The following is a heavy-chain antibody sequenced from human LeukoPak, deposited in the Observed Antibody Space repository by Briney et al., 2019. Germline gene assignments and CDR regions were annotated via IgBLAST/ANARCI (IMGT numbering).Heavy chain of an antibody. CDR2: ISPGGGTT. CDR3: AKDYLGGYSYGSPFDF. J-gene: IGHJ4*02. CDR1: GFAFGSEA. Sequence: GGSLRLSCAVSGFAFGSEAMSWVRQSPARGLEWVASISPGGGTTYYADYVKGRFTISRDNSKNTLYLQMNSLRAEDTTVYYCAKDYLGGYSYGSPFDFWGQGTLVTVSS. V-gene: IGHV3-23*01. D-gene: IGHD5-18*01.